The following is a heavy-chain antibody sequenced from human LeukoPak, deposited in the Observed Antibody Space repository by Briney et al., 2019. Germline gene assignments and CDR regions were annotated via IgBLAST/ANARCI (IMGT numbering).Heavy chain of an antibody. Sequence: GGSLRLSCAASRFTFSSYGMRWVRQAPGKGLEWVAFIPYDGNNKYYADSVKGRFTISRDNSKNTLYLQMNSLRAEDTAVYYCAKDSNYNLYYYMDVWGKGTTVTVSS. CDR3: AKDSNYNLYYYMDV. J-gene: IGHJ6*03. D-gene: IGHD4-11*01. V-gene: IGHV3-30*02. CDR2: IPYDGNNK. CDR1: RFTFSSYG.